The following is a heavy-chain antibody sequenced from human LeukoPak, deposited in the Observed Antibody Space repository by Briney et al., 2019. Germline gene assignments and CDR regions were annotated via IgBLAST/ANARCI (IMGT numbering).Heavy chain of an antibody. Sequence: SETLSLTCTVSGGSMSSYYWSWIRQPAGKGLEWIGYIYYSGNTNYNPSLKSRVTISVDMSKPQFYLELSSVTAADTAVYYCARARYREINYAYAGGFYYMDVWGKGTTVTVSS. D-gene: IGHD1-26*01. CDR1: GGSMSSYY. V-gene: IGHV4-59*01. CDR2: IYYSGNT. J-gene: IGHJ6*03. CDR3: ARARYREINYAYAGGFYYMDV.